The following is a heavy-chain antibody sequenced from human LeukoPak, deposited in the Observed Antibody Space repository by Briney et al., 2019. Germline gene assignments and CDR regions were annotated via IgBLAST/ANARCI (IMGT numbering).Heavy chain of an antibody. J-gene: IGHJ4*02. Sequence: PETLSLTCTVSGGSISSSSYYWGWIRQPPGKGLEWIGSIYYSGSTYYNPSLKSRVTISVDTSKNQVSLRLSSVTAADTAVYYCARVVVVTAIPIGHFDYWGQGTLVTVSS. CDR3: ARVVVVTAIPIGHFDY. CDR1: GGSISSSSYY. D-gene: IGHD2-21*02. CDR2: IYYSGST. V-gene: IGHV4-39*07.